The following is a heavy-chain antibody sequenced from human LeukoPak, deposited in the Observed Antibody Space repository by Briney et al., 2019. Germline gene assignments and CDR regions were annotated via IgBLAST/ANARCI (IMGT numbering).Heavy chain of an antibody. CDR3: ARGGNLEN. CDR2: INEDGGER. J-gene: IGHJ4*02. CDR1: GFTLSRYW. Sequence: PGGSLRLSCAASGFTLSRYWMSWVRQAPGKGLGWVANINEDGGERHYVDTVKGRFTISRDNAKNSLYLQMNSLRAEDTAVYYCARGGNLENWGRGTLVTVSS. D-gene: IGHD1-14*01. V-gene: IGHV3-7*01.